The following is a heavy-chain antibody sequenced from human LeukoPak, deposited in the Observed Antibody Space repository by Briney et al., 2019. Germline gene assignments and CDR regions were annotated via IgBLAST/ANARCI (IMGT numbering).Heavy chain of an antibody. CDR2: INHSGST. CDR1: GGSFSGYY. D-gene: IGHD2-2*01. Sequence: SETLSLTCSVYGGSFSGYYWSWVRQPPGKGLEWIGEINHSGSTNYNPSLKSRVTISVDTSKNQFSLKLSSVTAAHTAVYYCARAHLVPAAIWFDPWGQGTLVTVSS. V-gene: IGHV4-34*01. CDR3: ARAHLVPAAIWFDP. J-gene: IGHJ5*02.